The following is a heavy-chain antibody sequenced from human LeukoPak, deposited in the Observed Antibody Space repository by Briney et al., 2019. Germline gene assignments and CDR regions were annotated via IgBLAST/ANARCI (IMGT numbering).Heavy chain of an antibody. J-gene: IGHJ3*02. Sequence: GSSVKVSCKASGGTFSSYTLSWVPHAPGQGLEWMGGIIPILGIANYAQKFQGRVTITADKSTSTAYMELSSLRSEDTAVYYCARVDSSGVSVDYYDSSGYPSGDAFDIWGQGTMVTVSS. D-gene: IGHD3-22*01. CDR3: ARVDSSGVSVDYYDSSGYPSGDAFDI. V-gene: IGHV1-69*02. CDR1: GGTFSSYT. CDR2: IIPILGIA.